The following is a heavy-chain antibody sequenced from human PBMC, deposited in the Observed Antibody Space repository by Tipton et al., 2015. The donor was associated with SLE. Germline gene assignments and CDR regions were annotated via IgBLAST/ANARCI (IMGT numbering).Heavy chain of an antibody. D-gene: IGHD4-11*01. CDR3: ARGSTVTTFYYYYYMDV. CDR1: GDSISNVGYY. Sequence: TLSLTCTVSGDSISNVGYYWSWIRQPPGKGLEWIGYIYYSGSTNYNPSLKSRVTISVDTSKNQFSLKLSSVTAADTAVYYCARGSTVTTFYYYYYMDVWGKGTTVTVSS. J-gene: IGHJ6*03. CDR2: IYYSGST. V-gene: IGHV4-61*08.